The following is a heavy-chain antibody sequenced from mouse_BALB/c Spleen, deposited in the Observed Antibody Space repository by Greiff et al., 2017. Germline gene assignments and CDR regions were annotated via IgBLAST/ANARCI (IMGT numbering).Heavy chain of an antibody. CDR1: GFTFSSYA. V-gene: IGHV5-6-5*01. J-gene: IGHJ4*01. CDR3: ARTYDGYAMDY. Sequence: EVKLEESGGGLVKPGGSLKLSCAASGFTFSSYAMSWVRQTPEKRLEWVASISSGGSTYYPDSVKGRFTISRDNARNILYLQMSSLRSEDTAMYYCARTYDGYAMDYWGQGTSVTVAS. D-gene: IGHD1-1*01. CDR2: ISSGGST.